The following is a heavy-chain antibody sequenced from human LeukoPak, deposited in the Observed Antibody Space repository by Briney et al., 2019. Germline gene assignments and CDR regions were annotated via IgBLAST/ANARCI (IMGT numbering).Heavy chain of an antibody. CDR2: IIPIFGTA. CDR1: GGTFSSYA. V-gene: IGHV1-69*05. J-gene: IGHJ4*02. D-gene: IGHD5-12*01. CDR3: AAEASAGPGGYAYYFDY. Sequence: SVKVSCKASGGTFSSYAISWVRQAPGQGLEWMGGIIPIFGTANYAQKFQERVTITRDMSTSTAYMELSSLRSEDTAVYYCAAEASAGPGGYAYYFDYWGQGTLVTVSS.